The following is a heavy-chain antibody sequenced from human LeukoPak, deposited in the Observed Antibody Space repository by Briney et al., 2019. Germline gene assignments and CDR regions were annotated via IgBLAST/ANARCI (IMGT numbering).Heavy chain of an antibody. CDR1: GGSISSSRYY. Sequence: SETLSLTCTVSGGSISSSRYYWVWIRQPPGKGLEWIGSIYYSGSTYYNPSLKRRITISVDTSKNQFSLMLSSVTAADTAVYYCASSDYYDSSVYYFSWGQGTLVTVSS. D-gene: IGHD3-22*01. CDR3: ASSDYYDSSVYYFS. CDR2: IYYSGST. J-gene: IGHJ4*02. V-gene: IGHV4-39*01.